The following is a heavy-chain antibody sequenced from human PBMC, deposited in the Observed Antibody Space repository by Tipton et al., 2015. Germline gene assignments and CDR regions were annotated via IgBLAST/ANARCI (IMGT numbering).Heavy chain of an antibody. CDR1: GGSVSSGSYY. D-gene: IGHD5-24*01. CDR3: ARDLEHGMDV. J-gene: IGHJ6*02. V-gene: IGHV4-61*01. CDR2: IQYSGGT. Sequence: TLSLTCTVSGGSVSSGSYYWSWIRQPPGKGLEWIGYIQYSGGTNYNPSLESRVSMSVDTSKTQFSLEMRSVTATDTAVYHCARDLEHGMDVWGHGTTVTVSS.